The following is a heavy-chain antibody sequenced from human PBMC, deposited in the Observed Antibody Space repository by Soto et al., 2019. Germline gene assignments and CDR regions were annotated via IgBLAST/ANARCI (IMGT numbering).Heavy chain of an antibody. J-gene: IGHJ6*02. CDR3: ARVPGHYYDSSGYLGSERDYYGMDV. CDR2: INPNSGGT. Sequence: GTSVKVSCEACGDSFTGYYMHWVRQAPGQGLEWMGWINPNSGGTNYAQKFQGWVTMTRDTSISTAYMELSRLRSDDTAVYYCARVPGHYYDSSGYLGSERDYYGMDVWGQGTTVTVSS. V-gene: IGHV1-2*04. CDR1: GDSFTGYY. D-gene: IGHD3-22*01.